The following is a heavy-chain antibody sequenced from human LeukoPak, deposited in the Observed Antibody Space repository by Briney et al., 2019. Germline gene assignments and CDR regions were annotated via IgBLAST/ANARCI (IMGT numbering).Heavy chain of an antibody. D-gene: IGHD2-2*01. CDR2: INPSGGST. Sequence: ASVKVSCKASGYTFTSYYMYWVRRAPGQGLEWMGIINPSGGSTSYAQKFQGRVTMTRDMSTSTVYMELSSLRSEDTAVYYCARDPDIVVVPAAITGDAFDIWGQGTMVTVSS. CDR3: ARDPDIVVVPAAITGDAFDI. CDR1: GYTFTSYY. J-gene: IGHJ3*02. V-gene: IGHV1-46*01.